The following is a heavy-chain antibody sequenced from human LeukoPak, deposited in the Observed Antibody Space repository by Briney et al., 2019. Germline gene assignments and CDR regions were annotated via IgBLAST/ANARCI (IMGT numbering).Heavy chain of an antibody. V-gene: IGHV4-39*01. Sequence: SETLSLTCTVSGGSISSSSYYWGWIRQPPGKGLEWIGSIYYSGSTYYNPSLKSRVTISVDTSKNQFSLKLSSVTAADTAVYYCARGRSYGGNSIGYWGQGTLVTVSS. CDR2: IYYSGST. CDR1: GGSISSSSYY. CDR3: ARGRSYGGNSIGY. J-gene: IGHJ4*02. D-gene: IGHD4-23*01.